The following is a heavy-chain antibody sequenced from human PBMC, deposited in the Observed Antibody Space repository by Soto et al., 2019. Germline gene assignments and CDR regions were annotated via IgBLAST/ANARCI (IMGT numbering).Heavy chain of an antibody. CDR1: GYTFNTYG. Sequence: ASVKVSCKTSGYTFNTYGINWVRQAPGQGLELMGWISAYDGKTTYAEKFQGRVTLTTDTSTSTAYMALRSLRSDDTAIYYCARDPHEFWTSYWFDAWGQGTPVTVS. CDR3: ARDPHEFWTSYWFDA. J-gene: IGHJ5*02. CDR2: ISAYDGKT. V-gene: IGHV1-18*01. D-gene: IGHD3-3*01.